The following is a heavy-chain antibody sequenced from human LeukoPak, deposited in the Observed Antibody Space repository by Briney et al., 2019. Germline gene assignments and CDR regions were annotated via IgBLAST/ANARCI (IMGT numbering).Heavy chain of an antibody. J-gene: IGHJ4*02. V-gene: IGHV1-46*01. CDR2: INPSGGST. CDR3: AREEAGDYFDD. D-gene: IGHD3-10*01. CDR1: GYTFTSYY. Sequence: ASVKVSCKASGYTFTSYYMHWVRQAPGQGLEWMGIINPSGGSTSYAQKFQGRITMTRDTTTSTVYMELSSLRSEDTAVYYCAREEAGDYFDDCRQGTLVSVSS.